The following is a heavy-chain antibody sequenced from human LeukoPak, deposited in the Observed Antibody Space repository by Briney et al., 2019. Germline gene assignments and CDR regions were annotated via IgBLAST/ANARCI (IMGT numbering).Heavy chain of an antibody. D-gene: IGHD3-3*01. CDR1: GFTFSSYG. CDR3: AKAPFWSGYYYYYYMDV. V-gene: IGHV3-30*02. Sequence: PGGSLRLSCASSGFTFSSYGTHCVRQAPGKGLEGVAFIRYDGSNKYYADSVKGRFSISRDNSKNTLYMQMNSLRAEDTAVYYCAKAPFWSGYYYYYYMDVWGKGTTVTVSS. CDR2: IRYDGSNK. J-gene: IGHJ6*03.